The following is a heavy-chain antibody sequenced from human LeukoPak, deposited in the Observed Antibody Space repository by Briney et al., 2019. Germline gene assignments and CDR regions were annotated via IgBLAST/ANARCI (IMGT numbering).Heavy chain of an antibody. CDR2: ISSSGSPI. Sequence: SGGSLRLSCAASGFTFSDYSFNWVRQAPGKGLEWVSYISSSGSPIYYADSPKGRFTISRDNAKNSLYLQMNSLRAEDTAVYYCVRDPPRTVPGIDFDYWGQGTLVTVSS. J-gene: IGHJ4*02. D-gene: IGHD6-19*01. V-gene: IGHV3-48*01. CDR3: VRDPPRTVPGIDFDY. CDR1: GFTFSDYS.